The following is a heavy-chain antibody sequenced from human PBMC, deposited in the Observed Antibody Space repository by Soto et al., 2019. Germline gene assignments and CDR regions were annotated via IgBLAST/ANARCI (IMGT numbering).Heavy chain of an antibody. V-gene: IGHV4-4*02. CDR2: VYHSGNT. CDR3: AGGNYDSSGFYFDY. D-gene: IGHD3-22*01. CDR1: GDSISSSNW. Sequence: SETLSLTCAVSGDSISSSNWWSWVRQPPGKGLEWIGEVYHSGNTNYNPSLKSRATISVDKSKNQFSLKVNSVTAADAAVYYCAGGNYDSSGFYFDYWGQGTQVTVS. J-gene: IGHJ4*02.